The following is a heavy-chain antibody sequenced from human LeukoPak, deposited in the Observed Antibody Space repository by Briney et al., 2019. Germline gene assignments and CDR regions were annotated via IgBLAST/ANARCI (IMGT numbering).Heavy chain of an antibody. D-gene: IGHD5-12*01. CDR3: ASATTYSIDD. Sequence: SETLSLTCNVSGGSVSSSFYSWGWIRQPPGKGLEWIGSMYYSGSAHYNLSLKSRVTMSVDTSKNQFSLKLSSVTAADTAICFCASATTYSIDDWGQGTLVTVSS. J-gene: IGHJ4*01. CDR2: MYYSGSA. V-gene: IGHV4-39*01. CDR1: GGSVSSSFYS.